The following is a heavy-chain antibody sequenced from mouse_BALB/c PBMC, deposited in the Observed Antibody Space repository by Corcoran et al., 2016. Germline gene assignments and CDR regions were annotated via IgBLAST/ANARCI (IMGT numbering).Heavy chain of an antibody. CDR3: ARYDAMDY. J-gene: IGHJ4*01. Sequence: QIQLVQSGPELKKPGETVKISCKASGYTFTNYGMNWGKQAPGKGLKWMGWINTYTGEPTYADDFKGRFAFSLETSARTAYLQINNLKNEDTATYFCARYDAMDYWGQGTSVTVSS. CDR2: INTYTGEP. CDR1: GYTFTNYG. V-gene: IGHV9-3-1*01.